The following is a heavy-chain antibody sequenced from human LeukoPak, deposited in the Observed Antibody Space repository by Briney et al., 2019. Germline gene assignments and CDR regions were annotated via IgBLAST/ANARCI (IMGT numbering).Heavy chain of an antibody. J-gene: IGHJ4*02. D-gene: IGHD3-9*01. V-gene: IGHV3-11*06. CDR1: GFTFSDCY. CDR3: ARGPIYDILTGYYISYFDY. Sequence: GGSLRLSCAASGFTFSDCYMSWIRQAPGKGLEWFSYISSSSSYTNYADSVKGRFTISRDNAKNSLYLQMNSLRAEDTAVYYCARGPIYDILTGYYISYFDYWGQGTLVTVSS. CDR2: ISSSSSYT.